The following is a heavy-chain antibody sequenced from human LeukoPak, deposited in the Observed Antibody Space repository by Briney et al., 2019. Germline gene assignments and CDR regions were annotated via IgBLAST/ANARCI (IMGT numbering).Heavy chain of an antibody. CDR3: ARGLMGGYPYFEN. CDR2: IKQDGSEK. CDR1: GFTFSNYW. J-gene: IGHJ4*02. V-gene: IGHV3-7*03. Sequence: GGSLRLSCATSGFTFSNYWMSWVRQAPGKGLEWVANIKQDGSEKYYGDSVKGRFTISRDNAKNSLYLQMNSLRAEDTAFYYCARGLMGGYPYFENWGQGTLVTVSS. D-gene: IGHD3-22*01.